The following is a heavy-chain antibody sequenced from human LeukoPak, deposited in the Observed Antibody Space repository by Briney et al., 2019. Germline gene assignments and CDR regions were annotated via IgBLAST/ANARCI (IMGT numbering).Heavy chain of an antibody. CDR1: GGTFSSYA. J-gene: IGHJ4*02. CDR3: ARAWGYFDWLYGY. D-gene: IGHD3-9*01. Sequence: SVKVSCKASGGTFSSYAISWVRQAPGQGLEWMGGIIPIFGTANYAQKFQGRVTITTDESTSTAYMELSSLRSEDTAVYYCARAWGYFDWLYGYWGQGTLVTVSP. CDR2: IIPIFGTA. V-gene: IGHV1-69*05.